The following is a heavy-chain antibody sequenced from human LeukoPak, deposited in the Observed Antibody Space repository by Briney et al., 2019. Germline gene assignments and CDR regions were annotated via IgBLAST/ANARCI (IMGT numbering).Heavy chain of an antibody. CDR2: INHSGST. CDR1: GGSFSGYY. J-gene: IGHJ6*03. D-gene: IGHD3-9*01. Sequence: QCSETLSLTCAVYGGSFSGYYWSWIRQPPGKGLEWIGEINHSGSTNYNPSLKSRVTISVDTSKSQFSLKLSSVTAADTAVYYCARVTSDILTGYYHYYYYYYMDVWGKGTTVTVSS. CDR3: ARVTSDILTGYYHYYYYYYMDV. V-gene: IGHV4-34*01.